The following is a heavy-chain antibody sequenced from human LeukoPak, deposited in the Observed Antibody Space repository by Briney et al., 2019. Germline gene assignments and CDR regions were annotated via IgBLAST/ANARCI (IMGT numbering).Heavy chain of an antibody. CDR2: IYYSGST. CDR1: GGSISSSSYY. D-gene: IGHD6-19*01. Sequence: KPSETLSLTCTVSGGSISSSSYYWGWIRQPPGKGLEWIGSIYYSGSTYYNPSLKSRVTISVGTSKNQFSLKLSSVTAADTAVYYCARRDAVAGTGGFDYWGQGTLVTVSS. J-gene: IGHJ4*02. V-gene: IGHV4-39*01. CDR3: ARRDAVAGTGGFDY.